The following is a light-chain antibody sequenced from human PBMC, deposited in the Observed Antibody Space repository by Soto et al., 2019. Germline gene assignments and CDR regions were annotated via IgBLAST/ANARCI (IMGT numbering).Light chain of an antibody. CDR2: GAS. V-gene: IGKV3D-20*02. CDR3: QQRSNWPLT. CDR1: RGVSANY. J-gene: IGKJ4*01. Sequence: ENLLTQSPGTLSLSPGEGATLSCRASRGVSANYLAWYQQKPGQAPTLLIYGASIRAAGIPDRFSGSGSGTDFTLTIRRLEPDDFAVYYCQQRSNWPLTFGGGTKVEIK.